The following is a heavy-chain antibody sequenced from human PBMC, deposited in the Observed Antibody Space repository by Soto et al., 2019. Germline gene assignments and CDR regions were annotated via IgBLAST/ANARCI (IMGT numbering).Heavy chain of an antibody. CDR2: ISGYNGHT. CDR1: GYTFTTYG. V-gene: IGHV1-18*01. D-gene: IGHD3-16*01. Sequence: QVQLVQSGAEVRKPGASVKVSCKASGYTFTTYGISWVRQAPGQGLEGMGWISGYNGHTKYAQKFQGRVTMTTDTSTSTVYMDLRSLRSDDTAVYYCAREGEMPYYYYGVAVWGQGTTVTVSS. CDR3: AREGEMPYYYYGVAV. J-gene: IGHJ6*02.